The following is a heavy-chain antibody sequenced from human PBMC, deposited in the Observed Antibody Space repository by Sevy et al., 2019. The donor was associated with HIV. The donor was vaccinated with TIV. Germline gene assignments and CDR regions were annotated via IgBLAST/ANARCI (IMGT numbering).Heavy chain of an antibody. CDR2: ISRTVSTV. CDR1: GFTFGDYY. CDR3: VRDYGHLRLYGMDV. Sequence: GGSRRLSCAASGFTFGDYYMGWVRQAPGQGRGWIAYISRTVSTVYYGDSVKGRLTISSDNAERSLYLQMNSLRVGDTAVYFCVRDYGHLRLYGMDVWGPGTTVTVSS. D-gene: IGHD3-10*01. V-gene: IGHV3-11*04. J-gene: IGHJ6*02.